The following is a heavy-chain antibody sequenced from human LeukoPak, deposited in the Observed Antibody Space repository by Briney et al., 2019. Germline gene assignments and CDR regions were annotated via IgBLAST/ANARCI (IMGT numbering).Heavy chain of an antibody. CDR2: INPNSGGT. V-gene: IGHV1-2*02. CDR1: GYSFTGYF. J-gene: IGHJ4*02. D-gene: IGHD1-26*01. Sequence: ASVKVSCKASGYSFTGYFMHWVRQAPGQGLEWMGWINPNSGGTNYAQKFQGRVTMTRDTSISTAYMELSRLRSDDTAVYYCARVRGGSYYFGYWGQGTLVTVSS. CDR3: ARVRGGSYYFGY.